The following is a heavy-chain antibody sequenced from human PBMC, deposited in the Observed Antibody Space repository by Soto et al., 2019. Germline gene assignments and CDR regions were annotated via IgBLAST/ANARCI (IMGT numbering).Heavy chain of an antibody. J-gene: IGHJ4*02. D-gene: IGHD2-15*01. CDR1: NDSLSSHF. CDR2: INPGPSSA. V-gene: IGHV1-46*01. Sequence: AASVKVSCKASNDSLSSHFIHWVRQAPGEGLEWMGIINPGPSSASYSKEFQGRLTLTSDMPSRTVYMQLSNLRSDDTAVYYCEGASPSVSSVVAAYWGQGTLVTVSS. CDR3: EGASPSVSSVVAAY.